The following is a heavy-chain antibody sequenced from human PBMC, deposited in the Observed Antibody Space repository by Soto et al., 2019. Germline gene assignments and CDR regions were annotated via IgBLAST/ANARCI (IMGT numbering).Heavy chain of an antibody. Sequence: SETLSLTCTVSGGSMSRGDYYWILIRQPPGKGLEWIGFIYHTGSTYYSPSLKSRVAISVDTSKNQFSLKLSSVTAADTAVYYCARDPLYDYGDLSHVFDIWGHGTMVTVSS. CDR3: ARDPLYDYGDLSHVFDI. D-gene: IGHD4-17*01. V-gene: IGHV4-30-4*01. CDR2: IYHTGST. CDR1: GGSMSRGDYY. J-gene: IGHJ3*02.